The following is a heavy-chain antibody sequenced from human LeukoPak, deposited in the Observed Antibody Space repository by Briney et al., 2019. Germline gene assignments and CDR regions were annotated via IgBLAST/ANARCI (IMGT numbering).Heavy chain of an antibody. CDR2: IYYSGST. CDR1: GGSISSYY. V-gene: IGHV4-59*12. J-gene: IGHJ4*02. CDR3: ARGVIWGSPDY. D-gene: IGHD3-16*01. Sequence: PSETLSLTCTVSGGSISSYYWSWIRQPPGKGLEWIGYIYYSGSTNYNPSLKSRVTISVDTSKNQFSLKLSSVTAADTAVYYCARGVIWGSPDYWGQGTLVTVSS.